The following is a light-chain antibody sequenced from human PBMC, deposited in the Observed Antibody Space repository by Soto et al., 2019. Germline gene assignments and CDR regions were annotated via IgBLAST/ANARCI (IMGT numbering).Light chain of an antibody. V-gene: IGKV3-20*01. CDR1: QSLSTN. Sequence: IVMTQSPDTLSVSTGEGATLSCRASQSLSTNLAWYQQKPGQAPRLLVYGASSRATGISDRFSGSGSGTDFTLTISRLEPEDLAAYYCQHYESPPITFGHGTDLRL. J-gene: IGKJ5*01. CDR2: GAS. CDR3: QHYESPPIT.